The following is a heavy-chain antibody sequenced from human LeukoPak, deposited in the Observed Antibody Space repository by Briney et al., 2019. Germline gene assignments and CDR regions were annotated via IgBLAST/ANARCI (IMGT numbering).Heavy chain of an antibody. J-gene: IGHJ4*02. CDR1: GFTFSNYW. Sequence: GGSLRLSCAASGFTFSNYWMSWVRQAPGKGPEWVANIKQDGSEKYYVDSVKGRFTISRDNAKNSMYLQMNSLRAEDTAVYYCATDGGYCSSTSCYRGDYFDFWGQGTLVTVSS. D-gene: IGHD2-2*02. CDR3: ATDGGYCSSTSCYRGDYFDF. CDR2: IKQDGSEK. V-gene: IGHV3-7*01.